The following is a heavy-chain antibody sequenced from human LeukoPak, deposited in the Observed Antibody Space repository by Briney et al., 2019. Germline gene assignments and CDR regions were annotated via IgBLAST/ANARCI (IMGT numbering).Heavy chain of an antibody. CDR3: ARADYSNPPWY. D-gene: IGHD4-11*01. CDR2: IYHSGST. CDR1: GGSFSGYY. Sequence: SETLSLTCAVYGGSFSGYYWSWIRQPPGKGLEWIGYIYHSGSTYYNPSLKSRVTISVDRSKNQFSMKLSSVTAADTAVYYCARADYSNPPWYWGQGTLVTVSS. V-gene: IGHV4-34*01. J-gene: IGHJ4*02.